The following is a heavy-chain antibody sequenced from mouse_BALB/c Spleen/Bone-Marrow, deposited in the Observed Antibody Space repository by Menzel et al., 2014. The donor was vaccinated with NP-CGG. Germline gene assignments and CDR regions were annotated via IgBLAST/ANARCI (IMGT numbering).Heavy chain of an antibody. CDR3: ASYWGDAMDY. CDR1: GFSLTSYG. D-gene: IGHD4-1*01. V-gene: IGHV2-9*02. J-gene: IGHJ4*01. Sequence: VKLVESGPGLVAPSQSLSITCTVSGFSLTSYGVHWVRRPPGKGLEWLGVIWAGGITNFNSALMSRLSISKDNSKSQVFLKMNSLQADDTAMYYCASYWGDAMDYWGQGTSVTVSS. CDR2: IWAGGIT.